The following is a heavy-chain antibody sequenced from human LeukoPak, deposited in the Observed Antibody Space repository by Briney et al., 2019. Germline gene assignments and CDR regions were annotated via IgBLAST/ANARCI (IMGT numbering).Heavy chain of an antibody. CDR1: GDSISSGSYY. D-gene: IGHD6-19*01. CDR3: ARNKGTKWLQFDY. Sequence: SQTLSLTRTVSGDSISSGSYYWRWIRQPAGKGLEWIGRIYTSGSTNYNPSLKSRVTISVDTSKHQFSLKLSSVTAADTAVYYCARNKGTKWLQFDYWGQGTLVTVSS. CDR2: IYTSGST. J-gene: IGHJ4*02. V-gene: IGHV4-61*02.